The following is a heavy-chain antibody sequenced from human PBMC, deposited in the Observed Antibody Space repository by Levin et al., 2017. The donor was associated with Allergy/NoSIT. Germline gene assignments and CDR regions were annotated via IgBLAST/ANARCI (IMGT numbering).Heavy chain of an antibody. CDR2: ISAYNGNT. CDR3: ARDGVVVVPGFLPTYYYDAMDV. D-gene: IGHD2-2*01. V-gene: IGHV1-18*01. Sequence: ASVKVSCKASGYTFSNGGLSWVRQAPGQGLEWVGWISAYNGNTNYAQKLQDRVTMTTDTSTSTAYMELRGLRSDDTAVYYCARDGVVVVPGFLPTYYYDAMDVWGQGTTVTVSS. J-gene: IGHJ6*02. CDR1: GYTFSNGG.